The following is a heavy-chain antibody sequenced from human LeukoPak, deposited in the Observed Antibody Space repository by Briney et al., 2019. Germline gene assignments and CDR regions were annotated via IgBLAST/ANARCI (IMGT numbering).Heavy chain of an antibody. CDR2: ISSSTSYI. Sequence: APLKLSCTASRFTFCRCSMNRVPQAPGKGLVWVSSISSSTSYIYYADSVKDLFTISRDNAKNSLYLQMNSLRAEDTAVYYCARRGYWGQGTLVSVSS. J-gene: IGHJ4*02. V-gene: IGHV3-21*01. CDR3: ARRGY. CDR1: RFTFCRCS.